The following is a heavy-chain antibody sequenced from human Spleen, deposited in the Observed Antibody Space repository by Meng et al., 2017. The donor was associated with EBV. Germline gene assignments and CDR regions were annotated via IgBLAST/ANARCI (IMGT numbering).Heavy chain of an antibody. CDR2: ISDYNGNT. J-gene: IGHJ4*02. D-gene: IGHD3-22*01. Sequence: QGPVVQSGSGMKKPGASVKVSCKASGDTVSSSGFSWVRQAPGQGLEWMGWISDYNGNTNYAPKFQGRVTMTTDTPTSTAYMELRSLRSDDTAIYYCARRRLDDSSGYYVDYWGQGTLVTSPQ. CDR1: GDTVSSSG. V-gene: IGHV1-18*01. CDR3: ARRRLDDSSGYYVDY.